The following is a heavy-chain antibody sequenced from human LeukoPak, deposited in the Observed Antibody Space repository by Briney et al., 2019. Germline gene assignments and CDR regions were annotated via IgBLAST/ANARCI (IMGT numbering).Heavy chain of an antibody. Sequence: QPGGSLRLACAASGFTFSSYWMHWVRQAPGKGLGWVSRINSDGSSTSYADSVKGRFTISRDNAKNSVYLQMTSLRAEDTVVYYCARDVGRGFDYWGQGTLVTVSS. CDR2: INSDGSST. D-gene: IGHD3-10*01. J-gene: IGHJ4*02. CDR3: ARDVGRGFDY. V-gene: IGHV3-74*01. CDR1: GFTFSSYW.